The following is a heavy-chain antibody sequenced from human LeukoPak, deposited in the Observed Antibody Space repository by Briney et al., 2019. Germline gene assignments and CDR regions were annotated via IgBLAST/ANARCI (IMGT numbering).Heavy chain of an antibody. CDR1: GFTFSDYY. J-gene: IGHJ4*02. CDR3: ASLGVVVTAVDY. D-gene: IGHD2-21*02. CDR2: ISSSGSTI. Sequence: GGSLRLSCAASGFTFSDYYMSWLRQAPGKGLEWVSYISSSGSTIYYADSVKGRFTISRDNAKNSLYLQMNSLRAEDTAVYYCASLGVVVTAVDYWGQGTLVTVSS. V-gene: IGHV3-11*04.